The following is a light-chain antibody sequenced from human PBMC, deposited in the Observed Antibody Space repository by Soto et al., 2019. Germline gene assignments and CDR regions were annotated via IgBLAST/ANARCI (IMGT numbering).Light chain of an antibody. Sequence: QSALTQPRSVSGSPGQSVTISCTGTSSDVGGYKYVSWYQQHPGKVPKLIIYDVTKRPSGVPDRFSGSKSGNTASLTISGLQAEDEADYYCCSYAGSFIFVFGTGTKLTVL. CDR2: DVT. V-gene: IGLV2-11*01. CDR3: CSYAGSFIFV. CDR1: SSDVGGYKY. J-gene: IGLJ1*01.